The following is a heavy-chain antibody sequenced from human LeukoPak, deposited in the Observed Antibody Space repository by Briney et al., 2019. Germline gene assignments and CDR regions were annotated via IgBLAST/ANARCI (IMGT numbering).Heavy chain of an antibody. J-gene: IGHJ5*02. V-gene: IGHV4-34*01. D-gene: IGHD2-2*01. CDR3: ARGKVVVPAATNWFDP. CDR2: INHSGST. CDR1: GGSFSGYY. Sequence: SETLSLTCAVHGGSFSGYYWSWIRQPPGKGLEWIGEINHSGSTNYNPSLKSRVTISVDTSKNQFSPKLSSVTAADTAVYYCARGKVVVPAATNWFDPWGQGTLVTVSS.